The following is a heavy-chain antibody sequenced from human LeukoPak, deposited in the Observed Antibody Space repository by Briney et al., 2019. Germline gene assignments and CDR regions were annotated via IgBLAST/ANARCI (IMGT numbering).Heavy chain of an antibody. CDR3: ARGRAGSYRFDY. V-gene: IGHV3-20*04. D-gene: IGHD3-16*02. J-gene: IGHJ4*02. CDR1: GFTFDDYG. CDR2: INWNGGST. Sequence: GGSLRLSCAASGFTFDDYGMSWVRQAPGKGLEWVSGINWNGGSTGYADSVKGRFTTSRDNAKNSLYLQMNSLRAEDTALYYCARGRAGSYRFDYWGQGTLVTVSS.